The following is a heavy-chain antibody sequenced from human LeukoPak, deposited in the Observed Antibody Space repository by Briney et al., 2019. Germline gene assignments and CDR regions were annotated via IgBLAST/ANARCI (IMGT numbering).Heavy chain of an antibody. D-gene: IGHD3-10*01. J-gene: IGHJ4*02. V-gene: IGHV4-38-2*02. CDR3: ARDLVLWFGESPL. Sequence: PSETLSLTCTVSGYSISSGYNWGWIRQPPGKGLEWIGNIYHSGSTYYNPSLKSRVTISVDTSKNQFSLKLSSVTAADTAVYYCARDLVLWFGESPLWGQGTLVTVSS. CDR2: IYHSGST. CDR1: GYSISSGYN.